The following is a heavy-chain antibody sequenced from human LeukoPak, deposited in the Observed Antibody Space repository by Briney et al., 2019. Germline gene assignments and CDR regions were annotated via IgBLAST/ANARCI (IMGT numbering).Heavy chain of an antibody. J-gene: IGHJ4*02. CDR2: VSGSGSGT. Sequence: GGSLRLSCTASGFTFYNYAMNWVRQAPGKGLEWVSTVSGSGSGTYYADSVTGRLTISRDNAKNSLYLQMNSLRAEDTAVYYCAAIAAADFFDYWGQGTLVTVSS. D-gene: IGHD6-13*01. CDR3: AAIAAADFFDY. V-gene: IGHV3-23*01. CDR1: GFTFYNYA.